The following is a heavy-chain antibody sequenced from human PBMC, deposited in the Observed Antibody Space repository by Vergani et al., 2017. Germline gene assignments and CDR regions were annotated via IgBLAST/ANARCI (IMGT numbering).Heavy chain of an antibody. V-gene: IGHV1-69-2*01. CDR3: ATPQTVTTGGMEV. Sequence: EVQFVQSGAEVKKPGATMKISCKVSGYTFTDHYMHWVKQDPGKGLEWMGLVDPEDGETIYAEKFKGRVTIAADTSTDTAHLELSSLRSEDTAVYYCATPQTVTTGGMEVWGQGTTVIVSS. CDR1: GYTFTDHY. CDR2: VDPEDGET. J-gene: IGHJ6*02. D-gene: IGHD4-17*01.